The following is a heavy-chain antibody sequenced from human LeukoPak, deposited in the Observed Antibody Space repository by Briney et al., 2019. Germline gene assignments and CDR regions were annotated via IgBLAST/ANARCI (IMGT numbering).Heavy chain of an antibody. CDR2: INHGGST. Sequence: SETLSLTCAVYGGSFSNYYWSWIRQPPGKGLEWIGEINHGGSTNYNPSLKSRVTISVDTSKNQFSLELRSVTAADTAVYYCARETLYYDILTGYYRGIDYWGQGTLVTVSS. J-gene: IGHJ4*02. CDR1: GGSFSNYY. CDR3: ARETLYYDILTGYYRGIDY. V-gene: IGHV4-34*01. D-gene: IGHD3-9*01.